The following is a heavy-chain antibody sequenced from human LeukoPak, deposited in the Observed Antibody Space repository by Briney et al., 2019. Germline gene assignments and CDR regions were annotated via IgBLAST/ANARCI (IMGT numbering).Heavy chain of an antibody. CDR1: GFTFSGSA. J-gene: IGHJ5*02. CDR2: IRSKADSYAT. V-gene: IGHV3-73*01. Sequence: GGSLKLSCAASGFTFSGSAMHWVRQASGKGLEWVGRIRSKADSYATAYAASVKGRFTISRGDSKNTAYLQMNSLKTEDTAVYYCTKGYCSGSSCYPQFDPWGQGTLVTVSS. CDR3: TKGYCSGSSCYPQFDP. D-gene: IGHD2-2*01.